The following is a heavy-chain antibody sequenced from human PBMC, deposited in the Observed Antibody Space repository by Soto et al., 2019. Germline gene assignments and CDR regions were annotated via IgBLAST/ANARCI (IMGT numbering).Heavy chain of an antibody. CDR3: AIDGDSYVSSGSFLLDAFDI. Sequence: QVQLVESGGGLVKPGGSLRLSCAASGFTFSDYYMSWIRQTPGKGLEWVSYISSSASTISYADSVKGRFTISRDNAKNSLYLQMNSLRAEDSAVYYCAIDGDSYVSSGSFLLDAFDIWGQGTMVTVSS. CDR1: GFTFSDYY. V-gene: IGHV3-11*01. J-gene: IGHJ3*02. CDR2: ISSSASTI. D-gene: IGHD3-22*01.